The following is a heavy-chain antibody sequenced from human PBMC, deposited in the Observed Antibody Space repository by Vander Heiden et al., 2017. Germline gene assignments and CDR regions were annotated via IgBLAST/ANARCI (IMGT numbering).Heavy chain of an antibody. V-gene: IGHV5-51*01. Sequence: EVQLVQSGAELNKPGESLKISCQASGYSFVSYWIGWVRQVPGKGLEWMGVIYPDNSDTRYSPAFQGQVTISADKSSNTAFLQWSSLKASDTAIYYCAKHSYGDGAFFWGQGTLVTVSS. CDR1: GYSFVSYW. CDR3: AKHSYGDGAFF. J-gene: IGHJ4*02. D-gene: IGHD4-17*01. CDR2: IYPDNSDT.